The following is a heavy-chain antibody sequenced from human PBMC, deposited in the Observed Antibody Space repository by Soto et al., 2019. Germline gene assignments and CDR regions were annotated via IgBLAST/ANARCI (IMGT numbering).Heavy chain of an antibody. D-gene: IGHD1-26*01. CDR2: IYYSGST. CDR1: GGSISSYY. Sequence: SETLSLTCTVSGGSISSYYWSWIRQPPGKGLEWIGYIYYSGSTNYNPSLKSRVTISVDTSKNQFSLKLSSVTAADTAVYYCARAVGATVPLYYYGMDVWGQGTTVTVSS. J-gene: IGHJ6*02. CDR3: ARAVGATVPLYYYGMDV. V-gene: IGHV4-59*08.